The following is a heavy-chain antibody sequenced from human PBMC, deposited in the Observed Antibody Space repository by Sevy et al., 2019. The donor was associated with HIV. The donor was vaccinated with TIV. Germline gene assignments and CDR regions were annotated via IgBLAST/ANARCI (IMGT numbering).Heavy chain of an antibody. CDR3: AKAKTVAAGFDY. CDR2: ISASGGST. CDR1: GFTFRGYV. J-gene: IGHJ4*02. V-gene: IGHV3-23*01. Sequence: GGSLRLSCAASGFTFRGYVMSWVRQAPGKGLERVSGISASGGSTYYADSVKGRFTISRDNSRNTLDLQMDSLRADDTAVYYCAKAKTVAAGFDYWRQGTLVTVSS. D-gene: IGHD2-15*01.